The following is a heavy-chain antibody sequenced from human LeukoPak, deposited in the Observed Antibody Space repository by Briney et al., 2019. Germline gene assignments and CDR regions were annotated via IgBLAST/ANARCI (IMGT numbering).Heavy chain of an antibody. CDR3: ARGRPHGNDY. J-gene: IGHJ4*02. V-gene: IGHV3-21*01. D-gene: IGHD4-23*01. CDR1: GFIFSSYI. Sequence: GGSLRLSCAASGFIFSSYIMNWVRQAPGKGLEWVSSISSGSSNIYYADSVKGRFTISRDNAKNTLYLQMNSLRVEDTAVYYCARGRPHGNDYWGQGTLVTVSS. CDR2: ISSGSSNI.